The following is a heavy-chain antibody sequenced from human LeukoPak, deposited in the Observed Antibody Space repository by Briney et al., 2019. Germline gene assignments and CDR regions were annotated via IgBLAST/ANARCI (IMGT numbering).Heavy chain of an antibody. CDR3: AKTPNWNDFSTFDI. V-gene: IGHV3-23*01. D-gene: IGHD1-1*01. CDR2: ISGSGGST. J-gene: IGHJ3*02. CDR1: GFTFSSYA. Sequence: GGSLRLSCAASGFTFSSYAMNWVRQAPGKGLERVSAISGSGGSTYYADSVKGRFTISRDNSKNTLYLQMNSLRAEDTAVYYCAKTPNWNDFSTFDIWGQGTMVTVSS.